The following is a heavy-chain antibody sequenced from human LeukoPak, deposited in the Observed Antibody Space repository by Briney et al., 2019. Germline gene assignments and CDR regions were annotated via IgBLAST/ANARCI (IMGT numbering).Heavy chain of an antibody. CDR2: ISSSGSTI. D-gene: IGHD6-13*01. V-gene: IGHV3-11*04. CDR3: ARDSSRWSTFEY. CDR1: GFTFSDYY. J-gene: IGHJ4*02. Sequence: GGSLRLSCAASGFTFSDYYMSWIRQAPGKGLKWVSYISSSGSTIYYADSVKGRFTISRDNAKNSLYLQMNSLRAEDTAVYYCARDSSRWSTFEYWGQGTLVTVSS.